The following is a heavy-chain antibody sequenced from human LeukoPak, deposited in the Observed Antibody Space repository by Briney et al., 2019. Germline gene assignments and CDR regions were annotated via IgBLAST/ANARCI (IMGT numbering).Heavy chain of an antibody. J-gene: IGHJ4*02. CDR2: VYHIGNT. D-gene: IGHD3-22*01. CDR1: GYSLSRGYY. CDR3: ARAGWIITSAIDY. V-gene: IGHV4-38-2*02. Sequence: SETLSLTCSVSGYSLSRGYYWAWIRQPPGRGLEWIGTVYHIGNTYYNPSLESRASMSVDTSTNEFSLTLKSVAAADTAVYYCARAGWIITSAIDYWGQGALVTVSS.